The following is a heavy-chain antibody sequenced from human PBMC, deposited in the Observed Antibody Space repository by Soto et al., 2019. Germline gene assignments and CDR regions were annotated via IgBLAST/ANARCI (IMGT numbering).Heavy chain of an antibody. D-gene: IGHD6-13*01. CDR3: ATRRCSSSWYGSYYGMDV. CDR2: IDPSDSET. V-gene: IGHV5-10-1*01. CDR1: GYSFTTHW. Sequence: GEALKISCQGSGYSFTTHWISWVRQMPGKGLGRGGRIDPSDSETNYIPSFQGHVTISSDKSINTVYLQWRSLKASDTAMYYCATRRCSSSWYGSYYGMDVWGQGTTVTVSS. J-gene: IGHJ6*02.